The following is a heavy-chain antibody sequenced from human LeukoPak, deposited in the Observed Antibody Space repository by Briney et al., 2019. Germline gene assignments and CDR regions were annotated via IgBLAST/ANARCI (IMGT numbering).Heavy chain of an antibody. Sequence: GASVKVSCAASGGTFSSYAISWVRQAPGQGLEWMGGIIPIFGTANYAQKFQGRVTITADESTSTAYMELSSLRSEDTAVYYCAREDDIVVVPASPYGMDVWGKGTTVTVSS. CDR1: GGTFSSYA. CDR2: IIPIFGTA. J-gene: IGHJ6*04. CDR3: AREDDIVVVPASPYGMDV. V-gene: IGHV1-69*13. D-gene: IGHD2-2*01.